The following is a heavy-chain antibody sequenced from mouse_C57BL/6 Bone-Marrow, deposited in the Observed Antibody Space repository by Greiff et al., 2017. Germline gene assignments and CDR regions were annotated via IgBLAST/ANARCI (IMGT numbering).Heavy chain of an antibody. CDR2: IYPRSGNT. CDR1: GYTFTSYG. Sequence: QVTLKESGAELARPGASVKLSCKASGYTFTSYGISWVKQRTGQGLEWIGEIYPRSGNTYYNEKFKGKATLTADKSSSTAYMELRSLTSEDSAVYFCARRYGSSYEGFAYWGQGTLVTVSA. V-gene: IGHV1-81*01. CDR3: ARRYGSSYEGFAY. D-gene: IGHD1-1*01. J-gene: IGHJ3*01.